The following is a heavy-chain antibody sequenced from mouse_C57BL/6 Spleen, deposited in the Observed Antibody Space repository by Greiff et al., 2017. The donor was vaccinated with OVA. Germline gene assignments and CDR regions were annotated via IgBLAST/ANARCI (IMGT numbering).Heavy chain of an antibody. Sequence: QVQLQQSGAELVRPGTSVKVSCKASGYAFTNYLIEWVKQRPGQGLEWIGVINPGSGGTNYNEKFKGKATLTADKSSSTAYMQLSSLTSEDSAVYFCAREHDGYYFDYWGQGTTLTVSS. D-gene: IGHD2-3*01. CDR2: INPGSGGT. CDR3: AREHDGYYFDY. J-gene: IGHJ2*01. V-gene: IGHV1-54*01. CDR1: GYAFTNYL.